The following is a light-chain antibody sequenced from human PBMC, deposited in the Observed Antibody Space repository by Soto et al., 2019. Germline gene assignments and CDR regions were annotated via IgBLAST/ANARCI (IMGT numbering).Light chain of an antibody. CDR3: QHYGRSVT. J-gene: IGKJ4*01. V-gene: IGKV3-20*01. CDR1: QSVSSNY. Sequence: EIVLTQSPGTLSLSPGERATLSCRAGQSVSSNYLAWYQQKPGQAPRLLIYGASSRATGIPDRFSGSGSGTDFTLTISRLEPKDFAVYYCQHYGRSVTFGGGTKVEIK. CDR2: GAS.